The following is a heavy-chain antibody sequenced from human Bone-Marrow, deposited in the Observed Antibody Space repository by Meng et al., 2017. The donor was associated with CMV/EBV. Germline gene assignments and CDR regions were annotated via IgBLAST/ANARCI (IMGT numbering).Heavy chain of an antibody. CDR1: GDSVSSNSAA. D-gene: IGHD3-22*01. V-gene: IGHV6-1*01. J-gene: IGHJ5*02. CDR3: ARVHYYDSSGYYYAGWFDP. CDR2: TYYRSKWYN. Sequence: SETLSLTCAISGDSVSSNSAAWNWIRQSPSRGLEWLGRTYYRSKWYNDYAVSVKSRITINPDTSKNQFSLQLNSVTPEDTAVYYCARVHYYDSSGYYYAGWFDPWGQGTLVTFYS.